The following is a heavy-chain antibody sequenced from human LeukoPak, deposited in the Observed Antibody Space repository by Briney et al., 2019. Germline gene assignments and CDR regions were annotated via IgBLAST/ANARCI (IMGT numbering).Heavy chain of an antibody. D-gene: IGHD6-13*01. CDR3: ARDRFSSSWYYFDY. CDR1: GDSVSSNSGG. J-gene: IGHJ4*02. V-gene: IGHV6-1*01. Sequence: SQTLSLTCAISGDSVSSNSGGWNWIRQSPSRGLEWLGRTYFRSKWYNDYAASVKSRIIINPDTSKNQFSLQMNSVTPEDTAVYYCARDRFSSSWYYFDYWAQGTLVTVSS. CDR2: TYFRSKWYN.